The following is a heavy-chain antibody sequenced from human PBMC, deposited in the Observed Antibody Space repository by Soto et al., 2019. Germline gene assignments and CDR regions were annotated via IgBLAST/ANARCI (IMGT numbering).Heavy chain of an antibody. CDR1: GYTFTSYD. Sequence: GASVKVSCKASGYTFTSYDMHWVRQAPGQRLEWMGWINAGNGNTKYSQKFQGRVTITRDTSASTAYMELSSLRSEDTAVYYCASRYYYDSSGYYGSFDYWGQGTLVTVSS. CDR3: ASRYYYDSSGYYGSFDY. D-gene: IGHD3-22*01. CDR2: INAGNGNT. J-gene: IGHJ4*02. V-gene: IGHV1-3*01.